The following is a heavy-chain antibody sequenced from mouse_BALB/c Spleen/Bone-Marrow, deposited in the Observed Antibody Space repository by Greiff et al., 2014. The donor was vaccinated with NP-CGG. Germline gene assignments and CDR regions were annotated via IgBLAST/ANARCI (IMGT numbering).Heavy chain of an antibody. CDR1: GFTFSGYA. D-gene: IGHD2-5*01. CDR3: ARRKTTILTTFYWYFDV. CDR2: ISSGGST. J-gene: IGHJ1*01. Sequence: DVQLVESGGGLVKPGGSLKLSCAASGFTFSGYAMSWVRQTPEKRLEWVASISSGGSTFYPDSVKGRFTISRDNARNILYLQMSSLRSEDTAMYYCARRKTTILTTFYWYFDVWGAGTTVTVSS. V-gene: IGHV5-6-5*01.